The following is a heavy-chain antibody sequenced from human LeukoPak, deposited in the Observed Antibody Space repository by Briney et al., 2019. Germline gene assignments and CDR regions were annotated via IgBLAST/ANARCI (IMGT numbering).Heavy chain of an antibody. V-gene: IGHV3-74*01. CDR2: INSDGSST. D-gene: IGHD4-17*01. Sequence: QPGGSLRLSCAASGFTFSSYWMHWVRQAPGKGLGWVSRINSDGSSTSYADSVKGRFTISRDNAKNTLYLQMNSLRAEDTAVYYCATQDYGDYVSYWGQGTLVTVSS. J-gene: IGHJ4*02. CDR3: ATQDYGDYVSY. CDR1: GFTFSSYW.